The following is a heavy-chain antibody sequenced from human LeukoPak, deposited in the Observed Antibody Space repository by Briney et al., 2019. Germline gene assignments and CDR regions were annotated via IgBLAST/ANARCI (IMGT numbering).Heavy chain of an antibody. J-gene: IGHJ4*02. V-gene: IGHV3-66*01. CDR3: VREPGWLHYDSI. Sequence: GGSLRLSCEASGFTVSDFYMSWVRQAPGKGLQWVSIVFSGGNTYYADSVKGRFTLSRDNSKNTLYLQMNTLRAEDTAVYHCVREPGWLHYDSIWGRGTLVTVSS. CDR2: VFSGGNT. CDR1: GFTVSDFY. D-gene: IGHD3-22*01.